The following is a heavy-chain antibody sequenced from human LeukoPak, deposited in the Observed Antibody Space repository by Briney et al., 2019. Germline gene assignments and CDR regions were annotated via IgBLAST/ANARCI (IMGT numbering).Heavy chain of an antibody. D-gene: IGHD3-22*01. CDR2: LSYDGSNK. J-gene: IGHJ4*02. CDR1: GFIFSNYG. Sequence: RSLRLSCAASGFIFSNYGMHWVRQAPGKGLEWVAVLSYDGSNKYYADSVKGRFTISRDNSKNTLYLQMNSLRAEDTAVYYCAKDVLAYYYDSSGYYYEYWGQGTLVTVSS. V-gene: IGHV3-30*18. CDR3: AKDVLAYYYDSSGYYYEY.